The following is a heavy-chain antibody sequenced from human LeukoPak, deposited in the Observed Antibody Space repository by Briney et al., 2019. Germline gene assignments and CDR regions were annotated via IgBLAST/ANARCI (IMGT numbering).Heavy chain of an antibody. CDR1: GFTFSGYG. D-gene: IGHD6-6*01. J-gene: IGHJ4*02. V-gene: IGHV3-23*01. Sequence: GGSLRLSCAASGFTFSGYGMNWVRQAPGKGLEWVSSILRSGGSTYYAESVKGRFTISRDNSKNTLYLQMNSLRAEDTAVYYCANLVRSSSRDYWGQGTLVTVSS. CDR2: ILRSGGST. CDR3: ANLVRSSSRDY.